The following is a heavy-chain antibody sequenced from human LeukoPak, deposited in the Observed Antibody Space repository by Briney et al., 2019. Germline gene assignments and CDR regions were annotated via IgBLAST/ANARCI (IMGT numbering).Heavy chain of an antibody. CDR3: ARIWGYSYGFRGTYYMDV. CDR1: GYTLTSYD. D-gene: IGHD5-18*01. CDR2: MNPNSGNT. Sequence: GASEKVSCKASGYTLTSYDINCVRQATGQRLEWMGWMNPNSGNTDYAQKIQGRVTITRNTSISTAYMELSSLRSEDTAVYYCARIWGYSYGFRGTYYMDVGGKGTTVTVSS. V-gene: IGHV1-8*03. J-gene: IGHJ6*03.